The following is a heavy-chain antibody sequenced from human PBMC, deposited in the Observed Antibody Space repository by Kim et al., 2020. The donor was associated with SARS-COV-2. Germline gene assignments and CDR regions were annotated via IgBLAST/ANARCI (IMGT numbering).Heavy chain of an antibody. D-gene: IGHD6-19*01. CDR2: INHSGST. V-gene: IGHV4-34*01. CDR3: ARGTRQWLVRGPYYYYVDV. CDR1: GGSFSGYY. J-gene: IGHJ6*03. Sequence: SETLSLTCAVYGGSFSGYYWSWIRQPPGKGLEWIGEINHSGSTNYNPSLKSRVTISVDTSKNQFPLKLSSVTAADTAVYYCARGTRQWLVRGPYYYYVDVWGKGTTVTVSS.